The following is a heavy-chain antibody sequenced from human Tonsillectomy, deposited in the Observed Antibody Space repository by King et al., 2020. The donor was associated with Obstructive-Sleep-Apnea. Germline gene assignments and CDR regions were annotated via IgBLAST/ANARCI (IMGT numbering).Heavy chain of an antibody. CDR2: ISSSGSYI. CDR1: GFTFSSNS. V-gene: IGHV3-21*01. Sequence: VQLVESGGGLVKPGGSLRLSCAASGFTFSSNSMNWVRQAPGEGLEWVSSISSSGSYIYYADSVKGRFTISRDNAQNSLYLQMNSLRAEDTAVYYCVRDKESTTSSVGNSLYYYYVMDVWGQGTTVTVSS. CDR3: VRDKESTTSSVGNSLYYYYVMDV. D-gene: IGHD6-6*01. J-gene: IGHJ6*02.